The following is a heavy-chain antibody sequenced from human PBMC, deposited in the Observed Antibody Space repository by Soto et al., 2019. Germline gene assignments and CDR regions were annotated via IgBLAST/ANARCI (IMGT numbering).Heavy chain of an antibody. CDR1: GTSVSYYY. D-gene: IGHD3-16*01. CDR3: ARDRGTYDFVSRQRHGWFDP. V-gene: IGHV4-59*02. CDR2: VYDSGST. Sequence: PSETLSLTCTVSGTSVSYYYWSWIRQPPGKGLEWIGHVYDSGSTNYSPSLKSRVSMSLDTSTNQVSLNLSSVTPADTAIYYCARDRGTYDFVSRQRHGWFDPWGQGTLVTVSS. J-gene: IGHJ5*02.